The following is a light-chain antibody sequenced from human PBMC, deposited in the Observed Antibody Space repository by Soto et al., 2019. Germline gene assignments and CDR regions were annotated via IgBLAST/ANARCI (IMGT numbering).Light chain of an antibody. Sequence: QSALTQPPSASGSPGQSVTISCTGTSSDVGGYNYVSWYQQHPGKAPKLMIYEVSKRPSGVPDRFSGSKSGNTASLTVSGLQAEDEADYYCSSYAGSNNPPVVFGGGTKLIVL. CDR3: SSYAGSNNPPVV. CDR2: EVS. V-gene: IGLV2-8*01. CDR1: SSDVGGYNY. J-gene: IGLJ2*01.